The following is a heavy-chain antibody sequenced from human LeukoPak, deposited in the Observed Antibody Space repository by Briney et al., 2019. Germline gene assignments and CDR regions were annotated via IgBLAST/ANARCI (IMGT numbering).Heavy chain of an antibody. J-gene: IGHJ4*02. CDR1: GFTFSSYG. V-gene: IGHV3-48*04. D-gene: IGHD4-23*01. CDR3: ARRSVGYGGEFDY. Sequence: GGSLRLSCGASGFTFSSYGMLWVRQSPGKGLEWVSYISSSGSTIYYADSVKGRFTISRDNAKNSLYLQMNSLRAEDTAVYYCARRSVGYGGEFDYWGQGTLVTVSS. CDR2: ISSSGSTI.